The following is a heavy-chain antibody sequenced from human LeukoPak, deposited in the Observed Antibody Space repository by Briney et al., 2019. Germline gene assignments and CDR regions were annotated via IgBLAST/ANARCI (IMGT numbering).Heavy chain of an antibody. D-gene: IGHD1-26*01. CDR1: GDIVSSNSAT. Sequence: SQTLSLTCAISGDIVSSNSATWHWIRQSPSRGLEWLGRTYYRSKWYNDYAVSVKSRITINPDTSKNQFSLQLSSVTPEDTAVYYCARGGEQVNYYGMDVWGQGTTVTVSS. CDR2: TYYRSKWYN. V-gene: IGHV6-1*01. CDR3: ARGGEQVNYYGMDV. J-gene: IGHJ6*02.